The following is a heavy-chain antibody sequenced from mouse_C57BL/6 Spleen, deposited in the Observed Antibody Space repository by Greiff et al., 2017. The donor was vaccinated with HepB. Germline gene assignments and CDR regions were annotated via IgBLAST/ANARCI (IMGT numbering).Heavy chain of an antibody. CDR1: GYAFSSYW. D-gene: IGHD4-1*01. V-gene: IGHV1-82*01. CDR3: AGELGRSYYFDY. J-gene: IGHJ2*01. Sequence: QVQLQQSGPELVKPGASVKISCKASGYAFSSYWMNWVKQRPGKGLEWIGRIYPGDGDTNYNGKFKGKATLTADKSSSTAYMQLSSLTSEDSAVYCGAGELGRSYYFDYWGQGTTLTVSS. CDR2: IYPGDGDT.